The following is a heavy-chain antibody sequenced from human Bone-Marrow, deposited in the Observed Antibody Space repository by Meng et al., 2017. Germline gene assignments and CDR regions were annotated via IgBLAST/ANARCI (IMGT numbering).Heavy chain of an antibody. J-gene: IGHJ3*02. D-gene: IGHD6-25*01. CDR2: IIPIFGTA. CDR3: ARKKPGIAAASDAFDI. CDR1: GGTFSSYA. Sequence: SVKVSCKASGGTFSSYAISWVRQAPGQGLEWMGGIIPIFGTANYAQKFQGRVTITTDESTSTAYMKLSSLRSEDTAVYYCARKKPGIAAASDAFDIWGQGTMVTVSS. V-gene: IGHV1-69*05.